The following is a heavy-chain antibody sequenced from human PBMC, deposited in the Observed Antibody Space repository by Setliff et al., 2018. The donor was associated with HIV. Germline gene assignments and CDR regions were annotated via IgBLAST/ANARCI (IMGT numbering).Heavy chain of an antibody. CDR3: ARGNSNWRRLWGY. CDR2: MCDSGYT. CDR1: GVSVISYC. J-gene: IGHJ4*02. Sequence: SETLSLTCTVSGVSVISYCWSWIRQSPGKGPEWIAFMCDSGYTNDNPSLRGRVTISLDKSQNQVSLKLRSVTAADTALYSCARGNSNWRRLWGYWGQGTRVTVSS. D-gene: IGHD4-4*01. V-gene: IGHV4-59*02.